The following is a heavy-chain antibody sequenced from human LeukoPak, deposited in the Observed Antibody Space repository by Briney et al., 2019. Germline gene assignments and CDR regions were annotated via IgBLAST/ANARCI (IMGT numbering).Heavy chain of an antibody. CDR2: INPNSGGT. Sequence: ASVKVSCKASGYTFTGYYMHWVRQAPGQGLEWMGWINPNSGGTNYTQKFQGRVTMTRDTSISTAYMELSRLRSDDTAVYYCASSLYDFARFDPWGQGTLVTVSS. D-gene: IGHD3-3*01. J-gene: IGHJ5*02. CDR1: GYTFTGYY. V-gene: IGHV1-2*02. CDR3: ASSLYDFARFDP.